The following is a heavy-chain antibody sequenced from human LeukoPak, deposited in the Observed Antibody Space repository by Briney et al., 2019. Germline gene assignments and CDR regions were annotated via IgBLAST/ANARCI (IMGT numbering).Heavy chain of an antibody. V-gene: IGHV1-18*01. CDR2: ISGYNGNT. Sequence: ASVRVSCKASGYTFTNYGISWVRQAPGQGLEWMGWISGYNGNTYYAQKLQGRVTMTTDTSTSTAYMELRSLGSDDTAVYYCARGGLNHYCSSTSCPAAFDIWGQGTMVTASS. J-gene: IGHJ3*02. D-gene: IGHD2-2*01. CDR3: ARGGLNHYCSSTSCPAAFDI. CDR1: GYTFTNYG.